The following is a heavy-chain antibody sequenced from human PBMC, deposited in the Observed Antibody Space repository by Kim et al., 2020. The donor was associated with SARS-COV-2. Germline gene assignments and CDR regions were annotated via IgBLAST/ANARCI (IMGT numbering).Heavy chain of an antibody. CDR1: GGSFSGYY. CDR3: ASLPTRYYYYYMDV. Sequence: SETLSLTCAVYGGSFSGYYWSWIRQPPGKGLEWIGEINHSGSTNYNPSLKSRVTISVDTSKNQFSLKLSSVTAADTAVYYCASLPTRYYYYYMDVWGKGT. J-gene: IGHJ6*03. CDR2: INHSGST. D-gene: IGHD2-2*01. V-gene: IGHV4-34*01.